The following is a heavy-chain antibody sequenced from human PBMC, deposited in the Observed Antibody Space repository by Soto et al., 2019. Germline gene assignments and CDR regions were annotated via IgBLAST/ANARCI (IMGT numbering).Heavy chain of an antibody. J-gene: IGHJ4*02. CDR1: GFTFSSYA. Sequence: GGSLRLSCAASGFTFSSYAMSWVRQAPGKGLEWVSAISGSGGSTYYADSVKGRFTISRDNSKNTLYLQMNSLRAEDTAVYYCAKDHIVVVVAAFSMVFDYWGQGTLVTVSS. D-gene: IGHD2-15*01. V-gene: IGHV3-23*01. CDR2: ISGSGGST. CDR3: AKDHIVVVVAAFSMVFDY.